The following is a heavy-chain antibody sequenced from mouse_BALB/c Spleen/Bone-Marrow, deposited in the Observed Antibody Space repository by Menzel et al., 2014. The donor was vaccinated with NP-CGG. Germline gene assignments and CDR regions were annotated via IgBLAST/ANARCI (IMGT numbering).Heavy chain of an antibody. Sequence: QVQLQQSGTEVVRPGASVKLSCKASGYSFTTCWMNWVKQRPGQGLEWIGMIHPSDSETRLNQKFKDKATLTVDKSSSTANMQLNSPTSEDSAVYYCAREKVYYGISWFAYWGQGTLVTVSA. CDR2: IHPSDSET. CDR3: AREKVYYGISWFAY. J-gene: IGHJ3*01. CDR1: GYSFTTCW. D-gene: IGHD2-1*01. V-gene: IGHV1-61*01.